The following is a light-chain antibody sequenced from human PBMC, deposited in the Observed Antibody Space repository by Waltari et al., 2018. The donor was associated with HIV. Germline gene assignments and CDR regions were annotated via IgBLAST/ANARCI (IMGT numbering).Light chain of an antibody. CDR2: WAS. Sequence: DIVMTQSPDSLALSLGERATITCKSIQSFLYTSNNKNCLAWYQQKPGQPPKLLIYWASTRESGVPDRFSGSESETDFTLTISGLQAEDVAVYYCQQFYSSPLTFGQGTSLEIK. CDR3: QQFYSSPLT. CDR1: QSFLYTSNNKNC. V-gene: IGKV4-1*01. J-gene: IGKJ2*01.